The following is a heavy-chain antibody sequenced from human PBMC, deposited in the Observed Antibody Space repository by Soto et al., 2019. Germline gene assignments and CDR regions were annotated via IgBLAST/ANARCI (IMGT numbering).Heavy chain of an antibody. CDR3: AAELGFGKLSVV. Sequence: QVQVAQSGVDVRRHGSSVKVSCKASGDTFKNCVISWVRQAPGQGLEWMGGIIPLFGTTDFAQRFQGRLTITTDESTTTAYMELSRLRSEDTATYYCAAELGFGKLSVVWGQGTTVIVSS. J-gene: IGHJ6*02. CDR1: GDTFKNCV. D-gene: IGHD3-10*01. V-gene: IGHV1-69*01. CDR2: IIPLFGTT.